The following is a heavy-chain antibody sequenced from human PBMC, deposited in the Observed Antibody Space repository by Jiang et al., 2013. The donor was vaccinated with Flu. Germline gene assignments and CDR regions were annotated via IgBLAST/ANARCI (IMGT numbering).Heavy chain of an antibody. D-gene: IGHD3-22*01. Sequence: GAEVKKPGSSVKVSCKASGGTFSSYAISWVRQAPGQGLEWMGRIIPILGIANYAQKFQGRVTITADKSTSTAYMELSSLRSEDTAVYYCARPPSEYYDSSGYTAFDYWGQGTLVTVSS. J-gene: IGHJ4*02. CDR1: GGTFSSYA. CDR3: ARPPSEYYDSSGYTAFDY. V-gene: IGHV1-69*04. CDR2: IIPILGIA.